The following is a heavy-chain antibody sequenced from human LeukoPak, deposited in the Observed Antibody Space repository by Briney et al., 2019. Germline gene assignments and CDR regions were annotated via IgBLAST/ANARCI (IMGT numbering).Heavy chain of an antibody. J-gene: IGHJ3*02. CDR3: ASSLETATTPEQDAFDI. D-gene: IGHD5-24*01. CDR1: GGTFSSYA. Sequence: SVKVSCKASGGTFSSYAISWVRQAPGQGLEWMGRIVPILGIANYAQKFQGRVTITADKSTSTAYMELSSLRSEDTAVYYCASSLETATTPEQDAFDIWGQGTMVTVSS. V-gene: IGHV1-69*04. CDR2: IVPILGIA.